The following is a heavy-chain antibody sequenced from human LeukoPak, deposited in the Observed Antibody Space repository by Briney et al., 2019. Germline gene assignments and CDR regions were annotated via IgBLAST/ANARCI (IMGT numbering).Heavy chain of an antibody. J-gene: IGHJ6*03. Sequence: SETLSVTCTVSGGSISSRSYYWGWIRQPPGEGLEWIGSIYYSGSTYYNSSLKSRVTISVDTSKNQSSLKLSSETAADTAVYYCARVVTYYYYYMDVWGKGTTVTVSS. CDR1: GGSISSRSYY. CDR3: ARVVTYYYYYMDV. D-gene: IGHD2-21*02. CDR2: IYYSGST. V-gene: IGHV4-39*01.